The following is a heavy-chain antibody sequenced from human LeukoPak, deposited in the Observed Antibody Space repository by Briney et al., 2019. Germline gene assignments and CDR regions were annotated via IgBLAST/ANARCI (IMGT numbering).Heavy chain of an antibody. Sequence: GGSLRLSCAASGFTFSSYWMSWVRQAPGKGLEWVANIKQDGSEKYYVDSVKGRFTISRDNAKNSLYLQMNSLRAEDTAVYYCARARDYYDSSGFDYWGQGTLVTVPS. CDR1: GFTFSSYW. CDR3: ARARDYYDSSGFDY. D-gene: IGHD3-22*01. J-gene: IGHJ4*02. CDR2: IKQDGSEK. V-gene: IGHV3-7*01.